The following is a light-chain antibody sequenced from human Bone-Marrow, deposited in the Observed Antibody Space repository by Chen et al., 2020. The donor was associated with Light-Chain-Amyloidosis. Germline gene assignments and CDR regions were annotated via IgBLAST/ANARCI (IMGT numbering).Light chain of an antibody. CDR2: DDS. J-gene: IGLJ3*02. CDR3: QVWDRSSDRPV. CDR1: NIGSTS. Sequence: SYVLTQPSSLSVAPGQTATLACGGNNIGSTSVHCYQQTPGQAPLLVVYDDSDRPSGIPERLSGSNSGNTATLTISRVEAGDEADYYCQVWDRSSDRPVFGGGTKLTVL. V-gene: IGLV3-21*02.